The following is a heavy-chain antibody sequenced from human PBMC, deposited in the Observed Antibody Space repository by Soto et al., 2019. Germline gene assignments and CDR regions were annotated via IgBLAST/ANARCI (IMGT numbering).Heavy chain of an antibody. CDR1: GFTFSSYG. CDR3: AKVQITMVRGALRPGGYFDY. Sequence: QVQLVESGGGVVQPGRSLRLSCAASGFTFSSYGMHWVRQAPGKGLEWVAVISYDGSNKYYADSVKGRFTISRDNSKNTXYXXMNSLRAEYTAVYYCAKVQITMVRGALRPGGYFDYWGQGTLVTVSS. CDR2: ISYDGSNK. D-gene: IGHD3-10*01. V-gene: IGHV3-30*18. J-gene: IGHJ4*02.